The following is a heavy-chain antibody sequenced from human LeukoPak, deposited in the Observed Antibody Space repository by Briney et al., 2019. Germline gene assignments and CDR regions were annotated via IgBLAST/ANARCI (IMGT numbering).Heavy chain of an antibody. CDR1: GYTFTSYG. Sequence: ASVKVSCKASGYTFTSYGISWVRQAPGQGLEWMGWISAYNGNTNYAQKLQGRVTMTTDTSTSTAYMELRSLRSDDTAVYYCARREIYDFWSGVDYWGQGTLVTVSS. CDR2: ISAYNGNT. V-gene: IGHV1-18*01. CDR3: ARREIYDFWSGVDY. J-gene: IGHJ4*02. D-gene: IGHD3-3*01.